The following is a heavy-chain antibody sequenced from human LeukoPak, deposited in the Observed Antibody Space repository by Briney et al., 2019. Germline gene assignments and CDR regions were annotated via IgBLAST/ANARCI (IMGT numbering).Heavy chain of an antibody. CDR1: GYSFTSYW. J-gene: IGHJ3*02. CDR3: ARRGYCSGGSCFSMPFDI. D-gene: IGHD2-15*01. Sequence: GESLKISCKGSGYSFTSYWIGWVRQMPGKGLEWMGIIYPGDSDTRYSPSFQGQVTISADKSISTAYLQWSSLKASDTAMYYCARRGYCSGGSCFSMPFDIWGQGTMVTVSS. CDR2: IYPGDSDT. V-gene: IGHV5-51*01.